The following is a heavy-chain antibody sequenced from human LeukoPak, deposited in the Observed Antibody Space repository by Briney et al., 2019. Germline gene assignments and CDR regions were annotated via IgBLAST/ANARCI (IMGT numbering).Heavy chain of an antibody. CDR1: GDSVSSNSAA. V-gene: IGHV6-1*01. Sequence: SQTLSLTCAISGDSVSSNSAAWNWIRQSPSRGLEWLGRTYCRSKWYNDYAVSVKSRITINPDTSKNQFSLQLNSVTPEDTAVYYCARGAWSSSWSGDDAFDIWGQGTMVTVSS. CDR3: ARGAWSSSWSGDDAFDI. D-gene: IGHD6-13*01. J-gene: IGHJ3*02. CDR2: TYCRSKWYN.